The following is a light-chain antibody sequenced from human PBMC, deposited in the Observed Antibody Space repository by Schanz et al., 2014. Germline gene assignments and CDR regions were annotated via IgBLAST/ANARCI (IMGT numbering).Light chain of an antibody. Sequence: EIVLTQSPGTLSLSPGERATLSCRASQSVSSNYLAWYQQKPGQAPRLLIYGASSRATGITDRFSGSGSGKEFTLTISRLGPEDFAVYYCQQYGNSPRTFGQGTKVEIK. CDR2: GAS. CDR3: QQYGNSPRT. CDR1: QSVSSNY. J-gene: IGKJ1*01. V-gene: IGKV3-20*01.